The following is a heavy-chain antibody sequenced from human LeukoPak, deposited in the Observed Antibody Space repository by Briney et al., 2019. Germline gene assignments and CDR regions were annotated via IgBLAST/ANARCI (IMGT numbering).Heavy chain of an antibody. V-gene: IGHV4-34*01. J-gene: IGHJ4*02. CDR1: GGSFSGYY. Sequence: SETLSLTCAVYGGSFSGYYWSWIRQPPGKGLEWIGEINHSGSTNYNPSLKSRVTISVDTSKNQFSLELSSVTAADTAVYYCARVTYSSGWYYFDYWGQGTLVTVSS. D-gene: IGHD6-19*01. CDR2: INHSGST. CDR3: ARVTYSSGWYYFDY.